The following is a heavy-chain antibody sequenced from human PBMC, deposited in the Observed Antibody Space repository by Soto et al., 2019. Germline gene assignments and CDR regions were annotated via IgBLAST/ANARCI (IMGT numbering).Heavy chain of an antibody. CDR3: AKDRRLSRQGRTLVDVARFDY. D-gene: IGHD6-6*01. CDR2: ISGSGGST. V-gene: IGHV3-23*01. Sequence: GGSLRLSCAASGFTFSSYAMSWVRQAPGKGLEWVSAISGSGGSTYYADSVKGRFTISRDNSKNTLYLQMNSLRAEDTAVYYCAKDRRLSRQGRTLVDVARFDYWGQGTLVTVSS. CDR1: GFTFSSYA. J-gene: IGHJ4*02.